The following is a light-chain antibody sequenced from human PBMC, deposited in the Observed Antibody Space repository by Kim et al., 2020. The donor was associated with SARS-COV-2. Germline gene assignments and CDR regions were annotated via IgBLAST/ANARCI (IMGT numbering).Light chain of an antibody. CDR1: KLGDKY. J-gene: IGLJ1*01. V-gene: IGLV3-1*01. Sequence: VSPGQTASITCSGDKLGDKYACLYQQKPGQSPVLVIYQDSKRPSGIPERFSGSNSGNTATLTISGTQAMDEADYYCQAWDSSTEVFGTGTKVTVL. CDR3: QAWDSSTEV. CDR2: QDS.